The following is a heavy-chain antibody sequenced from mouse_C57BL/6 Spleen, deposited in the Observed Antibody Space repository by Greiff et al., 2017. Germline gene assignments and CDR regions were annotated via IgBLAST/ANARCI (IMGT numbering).Heavy chain of an antibody. J-gene: IGHJ1*03. CDR3: ARGDYGRVFDV. Sequence: QVQLKESGAELAKPGASVKLSCKASGYTFTSYWMHWVKQRPGQGLEWIGYINPSSGYTKYNQKFKDKATLTADKSSSTAYMQLSSLTYEDSAVYYCARGDYGRVFDVWGTGTTVTVSS. CDR2: INPSSGYT. V-gene: IGHV1-7*01. D-gene: IGHD1-1*01. CDR1: GYTFTSYW.